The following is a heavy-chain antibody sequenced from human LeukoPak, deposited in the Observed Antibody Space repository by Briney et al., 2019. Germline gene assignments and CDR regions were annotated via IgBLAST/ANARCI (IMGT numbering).Heavy chain of an antibody. CDR2: IWYDGSDK. D-gene: IGHD3-16*01. CDR1: GFTFSNYG. CDR3: ARPVVLGAYLRGAYYFDS. Sequence: GRALRLSCAASGFTFSNYGMHWVRPAPGKGLEWVAVIWYDGSDKYHADSVTGRFTISRHNSKNTLYLQMNSLRVEDTAVYYCARPVVLGAYLRGAYYFDSWGQGTLVTVSS. V-gene: IGHV3-33*01. J-gene: IGHJ4*02.